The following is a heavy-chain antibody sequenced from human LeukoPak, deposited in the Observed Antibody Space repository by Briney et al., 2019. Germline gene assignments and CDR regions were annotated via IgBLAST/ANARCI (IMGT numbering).Heavy chain of an antibody. Sequence: GGSLRLSCAASGFTISSSYMSWVRRPPGKGLEGVANIMQDGSEKYYVDSVKGRFTISRDNAKNSLYLQMNSLRAEDTAVYYCARHSAGYTTFFDYWGQGTLVTVSS. V-gene: IGHV3-7*01. CDR2: IMQDGSEK. D-gene: IGHD5-24*01. CDR3: ARHSAGYTTFFDY. J-gene: IGHJ4*02. CDR1: GFTISSSY.